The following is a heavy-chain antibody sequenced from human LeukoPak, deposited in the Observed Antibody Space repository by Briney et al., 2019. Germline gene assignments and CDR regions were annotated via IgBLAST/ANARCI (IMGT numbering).Heavy chain of an antibody. CDR2: IYYSGST. V-gene: IGHV4-59*01. Sequence: SETLSPTCTVSGGSISSYYWSWIRQPPGKGLEWIGYIYYSGSTNYNPSLKSRVTISVDTSKNQFSLKLSSVTAADTAVYYCARDSSPYYYGMDVWGQGTTVTVSS. CDR3: ARDSSPYYYGMDV. CDR1: GGSISSYY. J-gene: IGHJ6*02.